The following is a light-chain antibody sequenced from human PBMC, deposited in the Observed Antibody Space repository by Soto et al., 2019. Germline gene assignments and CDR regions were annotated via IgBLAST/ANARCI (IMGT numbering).Light chain of an antibody. CDR1: QSVSSSY. J-gene: IGKJ4*01. Sequence: EIVLTQSLGPLSLSPGERATLSCRASQSVSSSYLAWYQQKPGQAPRLLIYGASSRATGIPDRFSGSGSGTDFTLTISRLEPEDFAVYYCQQYGSSPLTFGGGTKVEIK. CDR3: QQYGSSPLT. CDR2: GAS. V-gene: IGKV3-20*01.